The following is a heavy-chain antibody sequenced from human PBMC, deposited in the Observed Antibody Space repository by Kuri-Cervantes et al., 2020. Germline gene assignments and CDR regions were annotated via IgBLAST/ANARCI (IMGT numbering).Heavy chain of an antibody. CDR1: GGSFSGYY. V-gene: IGHV4-34*01. D-gene: IGHD6-13*01. J-gene: IGHJ4*02. Sequence: SETLSLTCAVYGGSFSGYYWSWIRQPPGKGLEWIGEINHSGSTNYNPSLKSRVTISVDTSKNQFSLKLSSVTAADTAVYYCARKPGYSSSWYYVQRNWGQGTLVTVSS. CDR3: ARKPGYSSSWYYVQRN. CDR2: INHSGST.